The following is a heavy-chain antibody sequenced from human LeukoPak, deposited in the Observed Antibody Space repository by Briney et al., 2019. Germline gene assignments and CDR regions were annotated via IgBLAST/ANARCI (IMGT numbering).Heavy chain of an antibody. V-gene: IGHV4-39*01. CDR3: ASLKDIVVVPAATLFDY. D-gene: IGHD2-2*01. Sequence: SETLSLTCTVSGGSISSSSYYWGWIRQPPGKGLEWIGSIYCSGSTYYNPSLKSRVTISVDTSKNQFSLKLSSVTAADTAVYYCASLKDIVVVPAATLFDYWGQGTLVTVSS. J-gene: IGHJ4*02. CDR1: GGSISSSSYY. CDR2: IYCSGST.